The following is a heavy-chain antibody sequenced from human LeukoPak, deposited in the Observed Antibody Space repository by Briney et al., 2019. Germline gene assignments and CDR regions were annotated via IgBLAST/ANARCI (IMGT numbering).Heavy chain of an antibody. CDR3: ARDRQGGYSGSYYGGY. CDR1: GYTFTSYY. J-gene: IGHJ4*02. CDR2: INPSRCST. Sequence: ASLKLSCKASGYTFTSYYMHWVRQTPAHGLEWMRIINPSRCSTRYPQTFQGRVTKTRDTSTSTVYMELSSLRSEDTAVYYCARDRQGGYSGSYYGGYWGQGTLVTVSS. V-gene: IGHV1-46*01. D-gene: IGHD1-26*01.